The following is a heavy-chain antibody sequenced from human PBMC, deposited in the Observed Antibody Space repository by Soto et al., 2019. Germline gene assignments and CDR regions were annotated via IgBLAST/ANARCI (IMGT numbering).Heavy chain of an antibody. CDR2: ISSSGSTI. D-gene: IGHD1-26*01. J-gene: IGHJ4*02. CDR1: GFTFSSYE. Sequence: EVQLVESGGGLVQPGGSLRLSCAASGFTFSSYEMNWVRQAPGKGLEWVSYISSSGSTIYHADSVKGRFTISRDNAKNSLYLQMNSLRAEDTAVYYCARDPSWEDYFDYWGQGTLVTVSS. CDR3: ARDPSWEDYFDY. V-gene: IGHV3-48*03.